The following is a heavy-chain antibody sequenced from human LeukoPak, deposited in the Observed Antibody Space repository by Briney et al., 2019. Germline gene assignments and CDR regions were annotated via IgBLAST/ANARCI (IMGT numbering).Heavy chain of an antibody. CDR1: GYTFSSYW. CDR3: ARQNDFRLDY. D-gene: IGHD3-3*01. CDR2: IYPGDSDT. Sequence: GESLKISCKGSGYTFSSYWIGWVRQMPGKGLEWMGIIYPGDSDTRYSPSLQGQVTISVDTSIGTAYLPWSSLKASDTAIYYCARQNDFRLDYWGQGTLVTVSP. J-gene: IGHJ4*02. V-gene: IGHV5-51*01.